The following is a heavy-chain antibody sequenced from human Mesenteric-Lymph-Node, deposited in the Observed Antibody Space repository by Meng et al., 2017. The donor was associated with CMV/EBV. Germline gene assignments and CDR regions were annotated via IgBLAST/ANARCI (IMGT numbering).Heavy chain of an antibody. CDR2: INSDGSST. V-gene: IGHV3-74*01. J-gene: IGHJ4*02. CDR1: GFTFSSYW. Sequence: SCKASGFTFSSYWMHWVRQAPGKGLAWVSRINSDGSSTSYADSVKGRFTISRDNAKNTLYLQMNSLRAEDTAVYYCARGPWDYWGQGTLVTVSS. CDR3: ARGPWDY.